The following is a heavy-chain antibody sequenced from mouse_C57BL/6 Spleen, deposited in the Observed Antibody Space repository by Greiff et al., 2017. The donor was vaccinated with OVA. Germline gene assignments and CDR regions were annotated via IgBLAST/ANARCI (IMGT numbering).Heavy chain of an antibody. Sequence: EVQRVESGGGLVQPGGSLSLSCAASGFTFTDYYMSWVRQPPGQALEWLGFIRNKANGYTTEYSASVKGRFTISRDNSQSILYLQMNAQRAEDSATYYCARYRGYFDVWGTGTTVTVSS. V-gene: IGHV7-3*01. CDR2: IRNKANGYTT. CDR1: GFTFTDYY. CDR3: ARYRGYFDV. J-gene: IGHJ1*03.